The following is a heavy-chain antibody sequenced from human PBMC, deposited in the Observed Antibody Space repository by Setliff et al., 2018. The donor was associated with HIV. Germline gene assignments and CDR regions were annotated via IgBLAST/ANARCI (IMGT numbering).Heavy chain of an antibody. CDR3: AREDVTMIGGEGFDY. J-gene: IGHJ4*02. D-gene: IGHD3-22*01. CDR1: GGSFSDYY. V-gene: IGHV4-34*04. Sequence: PSETLSLTCAVYGGSFSDYYWSWIRQPPGKGLEWIGEINHSGRTIQSPSLGSRATISLDTSKNQFSLKLNSVTAADTAVYYCAREDVTMIGGEGFDYWGQGTLVTVSS. CDR2: INHSGRT.